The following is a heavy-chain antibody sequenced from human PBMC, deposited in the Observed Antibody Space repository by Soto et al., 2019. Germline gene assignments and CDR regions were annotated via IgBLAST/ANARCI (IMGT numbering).Heavy chain of an antibody. V-gene: IGHV4-61*01. CDR3: ARGGQGEAAAPKSRNWFDP. J-gene: IGHJ5*02. D-gene: IGHD6-13*01. CDR1: GGSVSSGSYY. CDR2: TYYSGST. Sequence: SETLSLTCTVSGGSVSSGSYYWSWIRQPPGKGLEWIGYTYYSGSTNYNPSLKSRVTISVDTSKNQFSLKLSSVTAADTAVYYCARGGQGEAAAPKSRNWFDPWGQGTLVTVSS.